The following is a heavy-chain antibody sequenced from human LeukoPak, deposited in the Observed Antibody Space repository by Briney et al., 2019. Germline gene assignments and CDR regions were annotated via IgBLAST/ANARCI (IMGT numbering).Heavy chain of an antibody. D-gene: IGHD1-1*01. CDR2: IYGGVNT. CDR1: GFTVSSNH. J-gene: IGHJ4*02. V-gene: IGHV3-66*01. Sequence: GGSLRLSCAASGFTVSSNHMSWVRQAPGKGLEWVSVIYGGVNTVYADSVQGRFTISRDNSKNTLYLQMSSLRAEDTAVYYCAKSPKTGFLFDYWGKGTLATVSS. CDR3: AKSPKTGFLFDY.